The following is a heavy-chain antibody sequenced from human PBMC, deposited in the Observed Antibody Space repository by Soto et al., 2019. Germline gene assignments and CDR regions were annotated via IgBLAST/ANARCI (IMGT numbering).Heavy chain of an antibody. J-gene: IGHJ6*02. V-gene: IGHV3-43*01. CDR1: GFTFDDYT. Sequence: GGSLRLSCAASGFTFDDYTMHWVRQAPGKGLEWVSLISWDGGSTYYADSVKGRFTISRDNSKNSLYLQMNSLRTEDTALYYCARGSYSSYYGMDVWGQGTTVTVSS. D-gene: IGHD1-26*01. CDR2: ISWDGGST. CDR3: ARGSYSSYYGMDV.